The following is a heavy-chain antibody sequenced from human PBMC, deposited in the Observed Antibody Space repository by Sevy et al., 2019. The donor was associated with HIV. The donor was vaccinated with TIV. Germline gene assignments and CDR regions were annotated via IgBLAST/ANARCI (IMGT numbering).Heavy chain of an antibody. CDR3: ARGGRYCSSTSCYTGRGLGYYYYGMDV. CDR1: GFTFSSYS. CDR2: ISSSSSYI. Sequence: GSLRLSCAASGFTFSSYSMNWVRQAPGKGLEWVSSISSSSSYIYYADSVKGRFTISRDNAKNSLYLQMNSLRAEDTAVYYCARGGRYCSSTSCYTGRGLGYYYYGMDVWGQGTTVTVSS. V-gene: IGHV3-21*01. D-gene: IGHD2-2*02. J-gene: IGHJ6*02.